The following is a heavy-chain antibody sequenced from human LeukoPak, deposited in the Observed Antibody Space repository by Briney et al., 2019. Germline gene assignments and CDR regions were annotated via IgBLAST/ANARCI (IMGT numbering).Heavy chain of an antibody. J-gene: IGHJ4*02. CDR2: ISSSNSL. Sequence: SGGSLRLSCATSGFTFSTYSMNWVRQAPGKGLEWVSYISSSNSLYYADSVKGRFTISRDNAKNSLFLQMSSLRAEDTAVYYCARDRYCSSSSCYAGFDYWGQGTLVTVSS. V-gene: IGHV3-21*05. D-gene: IGHD2-2*01. CDR1: GFTFSTYS. CDR3: ARDRYCSSSSCYAGFDY.